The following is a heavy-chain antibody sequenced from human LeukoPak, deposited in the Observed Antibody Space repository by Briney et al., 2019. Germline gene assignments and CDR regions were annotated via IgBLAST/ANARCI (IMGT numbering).Heavy chain of an antibody. V-gene: IGHV4-34*01. Sequence: LTCAVYGGSFSGYYWSWIRQPPGKGLEWIGEINHSGSTNYNPSLKSRVTISVDTSKNQFSLKLSSVTAADTAVYYCAIMTGPFDPWGQGTLVTVSS. D-gene: IGHD3-9*01. J-gene: IGHJ5*02. CDR1: GGSFSGYY. CDR2: INHSGST. CDR3: AIMTGPFDP.